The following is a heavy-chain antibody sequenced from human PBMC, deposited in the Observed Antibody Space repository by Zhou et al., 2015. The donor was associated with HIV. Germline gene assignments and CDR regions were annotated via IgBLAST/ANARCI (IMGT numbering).Heavy chain of an antibody. Sequence: QVQLVQSGAEVKKPGSSVKVSCKASGGTFSSYAISWVRQAPGQGLEWMGGIIPIFGTANYAQKFQGRVTITADESTSTAYMELSSLRSEDTAVYYCAREFGDDYVWGSYRPGRAFDPWGQGTLVTVSS. CDR3: AREFGDDYVWGSYRPGRAFDP. J-gene: IGHJ5*02. CDR1: GGTFSSYA. CDR2: IIPIFGTA. D-gene: IGHD3-16*02. V-gene: IGHV1-69*01.